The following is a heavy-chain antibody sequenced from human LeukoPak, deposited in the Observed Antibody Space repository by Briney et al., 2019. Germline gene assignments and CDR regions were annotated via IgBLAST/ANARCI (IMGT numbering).Heavy chain of an antibody. J-gene: IGHJ6*02. D-gene: IGHD3-10*01. V-gene: IGHV4-59*08. Sequence: SETLSLTCTVSGGSISSYYWSWIRQPPGKGLEWIGYIYYTGSTNYNSSLKSRVTISVDTSKNQVSLKLSSVTAADTAVYYCARHFYGSGSYRACGMDVWGQGTTVTVSS. CDR2: IYYTGST. CDR3: ARHFYGSGSYRACGMDV. CDR1: GGSISSYY.